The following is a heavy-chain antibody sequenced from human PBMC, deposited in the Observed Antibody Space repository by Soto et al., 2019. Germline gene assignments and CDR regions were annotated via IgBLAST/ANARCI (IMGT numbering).Heavy chain of an antibody. D-gene: IGHD2-2*01. CDR1: GFTFSSYA. J-gene: IGHJ6*02. CDR3: ASAPATAAMQYYYGMDV. V-gene: IGHV3-30-3*01. CDR2: ISYDGSNK. Sequence: GGSLRLSCAASGFTFSSYAMHWVRQAPGKGLEWVAVISYDGSNKYYADSVKGRFTISRDNAKNSLYLQMNSLRDEDTAVYYCASAPATAAMQYYYGMDVWGQGTTVTVSS.